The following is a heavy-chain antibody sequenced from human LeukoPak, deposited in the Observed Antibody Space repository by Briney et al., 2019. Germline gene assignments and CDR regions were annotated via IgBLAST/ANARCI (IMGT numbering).Heavy chain of an antibody. J-gene: IGHJ3*02. CDR2: IIPIFGTA. V-gene: IGHV1-69*13. CDR3: ARDLMDYDSSGFGAFDI. D-gene: IGHD3-22*01. CDR1: GGTFSSYA. Sequence: ASVKVSCKASGGTFSSYAISWVRQAPGQGLEWMGGIIPIFGTANYAQKFQGRVTITADESTSTAYLELSSLRSEDTAVYYCARDLMDYDSSGFGAFDIWGQGTMVTVSS.